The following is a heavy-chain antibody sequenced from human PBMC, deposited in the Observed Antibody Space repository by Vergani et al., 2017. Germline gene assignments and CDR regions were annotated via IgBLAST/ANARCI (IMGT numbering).Heavy chain of an antibody. D-gene: IGHD2-2*02. J-gene: IGHJ4*02. V-gene: IGHV3-43*01. CDR2: FTCAGGSK. Sequence: EVQLVPSPRVLLPPPPSLPLSFXXXXFPFLXXXLPFLLPPPPPPLSWVSLFTCAGGSKYYADSVKGRFTISRDNSKNSLYLQMNSLRTEDTALYYCAKDMGYCSSTSCYNFGIFDYWGQGTLVTVSS. CDR3: AKDMGYCSSTSCYNFGIFDY. CDR1: XFPFLXXX.